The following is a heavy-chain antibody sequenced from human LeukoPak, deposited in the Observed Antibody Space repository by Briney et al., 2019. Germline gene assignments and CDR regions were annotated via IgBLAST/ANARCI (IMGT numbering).Heavy chain of an antibody. CDR2: IRYDGSNK. CDR1: GFTFSSYG. CDR3: AKDVVPATRDNPNWFDP. D-gene: IGHD2-2*01. J-gene: IGHJ5*02. V-gene: IGHV3-30*02. Sequence: GGSLRLSCAASGFTFSSYGMHWVRQAPGKGLEWVAFIRYDGSNKYYADSVKGRFTISRDNSKNTLYLQMNSLRAEDTAVYYCAKDVVPATRDNPNWFDPWGQGTLVTVSS.